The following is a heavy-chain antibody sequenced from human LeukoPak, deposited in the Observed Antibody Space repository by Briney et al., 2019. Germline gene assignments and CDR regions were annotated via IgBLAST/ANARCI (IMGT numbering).Heavy chain of an antibody. Sequence: PSEAPSLTCTVPGGSISRGGYYLGWIRQQPGEGLGWSGFIYYSGSTYCNPSLKSRVTISVDTSKNQFSLKLSSVTTADTAVYYCAAGGEYYYDTSGWFDPWGQGTLVTVSS. V-gene: IGHV4-31*03. J-gene: IGHJ5*02. D-gene: IGHD3-22*01. CDR3: AAGGEYYYDTSGWFDP. CDR1: GGSISRGGYY. CDR2: IYYSGST.